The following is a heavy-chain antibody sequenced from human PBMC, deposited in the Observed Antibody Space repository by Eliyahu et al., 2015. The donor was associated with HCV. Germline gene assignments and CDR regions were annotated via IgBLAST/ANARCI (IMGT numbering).Heavy chain of an antibody. D-gene: IGHD6-13*01. Sequence: QVQLVESGGGVVQPGRSLXLXCXASGFAFGGYAMHWVRQAPGKGLEWVAVISYDGNNKYYADSVQGRFTFSRDNSKNTLFLQMFSLRADDTAVYYCVRGGRGVRMTAAGSQCFHHWGQGTLVTVSS. CDR2: ISYDGNNK. CDR1: GFAFGGYA. J-gene: IGHJ1*01. V-gene: IGHV3-30-3*01. CDR3: VRGGRGVRMTAAGSQCFHH.